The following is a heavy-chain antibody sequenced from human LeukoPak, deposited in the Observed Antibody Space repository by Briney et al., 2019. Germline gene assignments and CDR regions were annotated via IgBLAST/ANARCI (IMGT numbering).Heavy chain of an antibody. CDR2: ISSSSSYI. CDR3: ASPYSSRWYELCY. D-gene: IGHD6-13*01. V-gene: IGHV3-21*01. CDR1: GFTFSNYW. Sequence: GGSLRLSCAASGFTFSNYWMSWVRQAPGKGLEWVSSISSSSSYIYYADSVRGRFTISRDNAKNSLYLQMNSLRAEDTAVYYCASPYSSRWYELCYWGQGTLVTVSS. J-gene: IGHJ4*02.